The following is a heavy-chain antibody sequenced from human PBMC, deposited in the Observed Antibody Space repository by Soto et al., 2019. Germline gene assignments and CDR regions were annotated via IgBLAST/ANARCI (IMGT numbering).Heavy chain of an antibody. J-gene: IGHJ4*02. CDR2: IDGSSTYI. CDR1: GFTFSTYT. D-gene: IGHD2-8*01. CDR3: ARGSLRVSYDY. V-gene: IGHV3-21*01. Sequence: EVQLVESGGGLVKPGGSLRLSCAASGFTFSTYTISWVRQAPGKGLEWVSSIDGSSTYIDYAASVKGRFTISRDNAKNSLYLQMNSLRAEDTAVYYCARGSLRVSYDYWGQGTLVPVSS.